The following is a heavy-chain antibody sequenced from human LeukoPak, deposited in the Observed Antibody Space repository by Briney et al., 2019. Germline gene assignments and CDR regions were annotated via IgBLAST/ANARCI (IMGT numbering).Heavy chain of an antibody. J-gene: IGHJ4*02. D-gene: IGHD3-16*01. Sequence: GGSLRLSCVASGFSFSSYNMNWVRQAPGKGLEVVSSTSRSASNIYYADSVKGRFTISRDNAKNSFYLQMNSLRAEDTAVFYCARDPEGFGATYFDYWGQGTLVTVSS. V-gene: IGHV3-21*01. CDR3: ARDPEGFGATYFDY. CDR2: TSRSASNI. CDR1: GFSFSSYN.